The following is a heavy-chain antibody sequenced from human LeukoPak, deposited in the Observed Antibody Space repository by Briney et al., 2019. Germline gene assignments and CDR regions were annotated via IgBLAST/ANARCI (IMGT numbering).Heavy chain of an antibody. J-gene: IGHJ5*02. V-gene: IGHV1-2*02. D-gene: IGHD1-20*01. CDR1: GYTFTDYY. Sequence: ASVKVSCKASGYTFTDYYMHWVRQAPGQGLDWMGWINPNSGGTKYAQKLQGRVTMTRDTSISTAYMEVSRLRSDDTAVYYSAREGITGTNVNNWFDPWGQGTLVTVSS. CDR3: AREGITGTNVNNWFDP. CDR2: INPNSGGT.